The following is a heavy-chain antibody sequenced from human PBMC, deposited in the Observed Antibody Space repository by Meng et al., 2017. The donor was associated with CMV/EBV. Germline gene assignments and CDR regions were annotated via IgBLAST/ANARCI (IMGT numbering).Heavy chain of an antibody. J-gene: IGHJ6*02. V-gene: IGHV1-69*10. Sequence: SVKVSCKASGGTFSSYAISWVRQAPGQGLEWMGGIIPILGIANYAQKFRGRVTITADKSTSTAYMELSSLRSEDTAVYYCARDLRVPARPLYYYYGMDVWGQGTTVTVSS. CDR1: GGTFSSYA. CDR2: IIPILGIA. CDR3: ARDLRVPARPLYYYYGMDV. D-gene: IGHD2-2*01.